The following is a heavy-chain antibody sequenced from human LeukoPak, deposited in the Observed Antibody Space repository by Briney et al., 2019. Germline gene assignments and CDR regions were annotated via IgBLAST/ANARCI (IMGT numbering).Heavy chain of an antibody. J-gene: IGHJ4*02. CDR2: ISSSSSYI. V-gene: IGHV3-21*01. D-gene: IGHD2-15*01. CDR1: GFTFSRYD. Sequence: GGSLRLSCTASGFTFSRYDMNWVRQAPGKGLEWVSSISSSSSYIYYADSVKGRFTISRDNAKNSLYLQMNSLRAEDTAVYYCARGKGYCSGGSCSHFDYWGQGTLVTVSS. CDR3: ARGKGYCSGGSCSHFDY.